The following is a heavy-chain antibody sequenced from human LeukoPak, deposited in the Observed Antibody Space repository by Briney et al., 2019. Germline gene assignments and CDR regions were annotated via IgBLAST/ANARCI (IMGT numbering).Heavy chain of an antibody. V-gene: IGHV4-39*07. CDR3: ARDSGGGSQLWLRGGDFDY. J-gene: IGHJ4*02. CDR1: GGSISSSSYS. CDR2: IYYSGST. D-gene: IGHD5-18*01. Sequence: SETLSLTCTVSGGSISSSSYSWGWIRQPPGKGLEWIGSIYYSGSTYYNPSLKSRVTISVDTSKNQFSLKLSSVTAADTAVYYCARDSGGGSQLWLRGGDFDYWGQGTLVTVSS.